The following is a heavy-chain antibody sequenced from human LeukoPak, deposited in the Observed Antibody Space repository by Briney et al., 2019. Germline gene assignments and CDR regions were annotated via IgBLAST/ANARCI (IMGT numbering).Heavy chain of an antibody. CDR1: GGSFSGYY. V-gene: IGHV4-34*01. CDR3: ARRPVRGVIMGIDY. D-gene: IGHD3-10*01. J-gene: IGHJ4*02. CDR2: INHSGST. Sequence: SETLSLTCAVYGGSFSGYYWSWIRQPPGKGPEWIGEINHSGSTNYNPSLKSRVTISVDTSKNQFSLKLSSVTAADTAVYYCARRPVRGVIMGIDYWGQGTLVTVSS.